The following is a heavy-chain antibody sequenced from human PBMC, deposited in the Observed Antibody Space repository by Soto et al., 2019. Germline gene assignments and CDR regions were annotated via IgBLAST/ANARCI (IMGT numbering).Heavy chain of an antibody. CDR3: AKDGGPVYCNSPGCSAKHFDY. J-gene: IGHJ4*02. Sequence: QVQLVESGGGVVQPGRSLRLSCAASGFTFSNYGMHWVRQAPGKGLEWVAIISYDGDNEYYADSVRGRFTISRDNFKNTLYLQTSSLRHEDTAVYYCAKDGGPVYCNSPGCSAKHFDYWGQGTLVTVSS. V-gene: IGHV3-30*18. CDR1: GFTFSNYG. CDR2: ISYDGDNE. D-gene: IGHD2-2*01.